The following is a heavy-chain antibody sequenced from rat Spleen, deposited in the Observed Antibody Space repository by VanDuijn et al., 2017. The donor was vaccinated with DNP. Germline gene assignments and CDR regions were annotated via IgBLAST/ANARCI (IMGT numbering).Heavy chain of an antibody. CDR1: GFIYNNYV. CDR2: ISYDGSDT. V-gene: IGHV5-7*01. D-gene: IGHD1-9*01. CDR3: VRITYSYVMDA. Sequence: EVQLVESGGGLVQPGRSLKLSCAASGFIYNNYVMAWVRQAPKTSLEWVATISYDGSDTYYRDSMKGRFTISRDNAQNTLYLQMNKLGSEDTAIYNCVRITYSYVMDAWGHGASVTVSS. J-gene: IGHJ4*01.